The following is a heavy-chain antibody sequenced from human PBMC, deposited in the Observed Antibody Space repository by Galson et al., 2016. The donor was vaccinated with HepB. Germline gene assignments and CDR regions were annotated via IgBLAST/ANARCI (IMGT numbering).Heavy chain of an antibody. V-gene: IGHV3-30*18. J-gene: IGHJ4*02. D-gene: IGHD1-26*01. CDR1: TFTFSING. CDR2: ISLDGSKK. Sequence: SLRLSCADSTFTFSINGMHWVRQAPGKGLEWLAVISLDGSKKFCADSVKGRFTISRNNSKNTLYLQIHGLRAEDTAIYYCAKDRLRSGTYFGGYFDYWGRGALVTVSS. CDR3: AKDRLRSGTYFGGYFDY.